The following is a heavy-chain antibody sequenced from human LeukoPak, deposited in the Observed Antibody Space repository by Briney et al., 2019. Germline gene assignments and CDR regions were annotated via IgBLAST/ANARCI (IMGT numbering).Heavy chain of an antibody. CDR3: ASSINWYYFDS. Sequence: SETLSLTCTVSGGSITSSSYSWGWIRQPPGKGLEWIGTIHYSRSTYYDPSLKGRVTISVDTSENQFSLKLSSVTAADTAVYYCASSINWYYFDSWGQGTLVSVSS. CDR2: IHYSRST. CDR1: GGSITSSSYS. J-gene: IGHJ4*02. V-gene: IGHV4-39*01. D-gene: IGHD1-1*01.